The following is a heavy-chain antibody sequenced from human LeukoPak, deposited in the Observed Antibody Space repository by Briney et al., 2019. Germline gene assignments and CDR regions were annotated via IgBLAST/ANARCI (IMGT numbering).Heavy chain of an antibody. Sequence: NPGGSLRLSCAASGFTFSSYSMIWVRQAPGKGLEWVSSTSSSGDYIYYADSLEGRFTISRDNAKNSLYLQMNSLRAEDTAVYYCARGGRTFDYWGQGTLVTVSS. CDR3: ARGGRTFDY. CDR2: TSSSGDYI. J-gene: IGHJ4*02. V-gene: IGHV3-21*01. CDR1: GFTFSSYS.